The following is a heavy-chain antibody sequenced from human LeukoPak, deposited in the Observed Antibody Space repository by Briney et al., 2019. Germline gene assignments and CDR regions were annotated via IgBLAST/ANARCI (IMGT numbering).Heavy chain of an antibody. Sequence: PSETLSLTCAVSGYSIGTDYYWGWIRQPPGKGLEWIGSIYNIGSTYYNPSLKSRITISVDTSKNQFSLKLSSVTAADTAVYYYARNSSSSSPPERYNWFDPWGQGTLVTVSS. D-gene: IGHD6-6*01. CDR2: IYNIGST. J-gene: IGHJ5*02. V-gene: IGHV4-38-2*01. CDR1: GYSIGTDYY. CDR3: ARNSSSSSPPERYNWFDP.